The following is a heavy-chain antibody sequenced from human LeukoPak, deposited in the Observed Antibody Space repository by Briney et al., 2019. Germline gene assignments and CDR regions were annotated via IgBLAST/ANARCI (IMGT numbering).Heavy chain of an antibody. J-gene: IGHJ6*03. CDR2: INPNSGGT. Sequence: ASVKVSCKASGYTFTGYYMHWVRQAPGQGLEWMGWINPNSGGTNYAQKFQGRVTMTRDTSISTAYMELSSLRSEDTAVYYCARRGSSSGEDYYYMDVWGKGTTVTASS. CDR1: GYTFTGYY. D-gene: IGHD6-13*01. V-gene: IGHV1-2*02. CDR3: ARRGSSSGEDYYYMDV.